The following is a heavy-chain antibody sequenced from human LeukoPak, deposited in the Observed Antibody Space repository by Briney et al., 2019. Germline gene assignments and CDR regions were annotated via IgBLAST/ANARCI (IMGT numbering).Heavy chain of an antibody. J-gene: IGHJ4*02. D-gene: IGHD2-15*01. Sequence: SGTLSLTCTVSGGSISSSNWWSWVRQPPGKGLEWIGEIYHSGSTNYNPSLKSRVTISVDKSKNQFSLKLSSVTAADTAVYYCAKVQYCSGGSCPLFDYWGQGTLVTVSS. V-gene: IGHV4-4*02. CDR2: IYHSGST. CDR3: AKVQYCSGGSCPLFDY. CDR1: GGSISSSNW.